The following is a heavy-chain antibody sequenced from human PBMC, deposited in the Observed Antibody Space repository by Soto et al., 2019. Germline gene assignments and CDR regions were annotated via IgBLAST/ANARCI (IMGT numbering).Heavy chain of an antibody. CDR3: AREGGTIFGVDNFDY. Sequence: ASETLSLSCSVSGGSVSSGSYYWSWIRQPPGKGLEWIGYISYSGSTNYNPSLKSRVTISVDTSKNRFSLNLSSVTAADTAVYYCAREGGTIFGVDNFDYWGQGTLVTVSS. CDR1: GGSVSSGSYY. CDR2: ISYSGST. D-gene: IGHD3-3*01. V-gene: IGHV4-61*01. J-gene: IGHJ4*02.